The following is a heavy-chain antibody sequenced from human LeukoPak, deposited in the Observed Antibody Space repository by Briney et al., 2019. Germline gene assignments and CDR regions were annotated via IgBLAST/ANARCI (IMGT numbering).Heavy chain of an antibody. CDR1: GFTFSSYA. CDR2: ISGSGGST. CDR3: ARAGDSSGCYLQGALNAFDI. J-gene: IGHJ3*02. D-gene: IGHD3-22*01. Sequence: GGSLRLSCAASGFTFSSYAMSWVRQAPGKGLEWVSAISGSGGSTYYADSVKGRFTISRDNSKNTLYLQMNSLRAEDTAVYYCARAGDSSGCYLQGALNAFDIWGQGTMVTVSS. V-gene: IGHV3-23*01.